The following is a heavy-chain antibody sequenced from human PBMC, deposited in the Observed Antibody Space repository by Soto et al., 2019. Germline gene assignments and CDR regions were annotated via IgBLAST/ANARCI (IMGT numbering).Heavy chain of an antibody. D-gene: IGHD2-2*01. V-gene: IGHV3-23*01. J-gene: IGHJ4*02. CDR3: ARMSSSVSPGC. Sequence: GGSLRLSCVTSGFTFYNHGMSWVRQAPGKGLECVSVIGNRDGRTYYAGSVKGRFTISRDNAQNSLYLQMNSLRAEDTAIYYCARMSSSVSPGCWGQGSLVTVSS. CDR1: GFTFYNHG. CDR2: IGNRDGRT.